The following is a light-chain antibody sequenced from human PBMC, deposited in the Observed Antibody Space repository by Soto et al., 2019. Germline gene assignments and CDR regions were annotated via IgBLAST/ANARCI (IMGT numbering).Light chain of an antibody. V-gene: IGKV3-20*01. CDR3: QQYGSSPPYT. CDR1: QSVSSSY. Sequence: EIVLTQSPGTLSLSPGERATLSCRPSQSVSSSYLAWYQQKPGQAPRLLIYGASSRATCIPDRFSGSGSGTDFTLTISRLEPEDFAGYYCQQYGSSPPYTFGQGTKLEIK. J-gene: IGKJ2*01. CDR2: GAS.